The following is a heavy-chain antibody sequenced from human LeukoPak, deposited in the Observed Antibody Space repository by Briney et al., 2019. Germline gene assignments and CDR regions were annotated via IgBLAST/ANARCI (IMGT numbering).Heavy chain of an antibody. CDR2: VNPSSGDT. Sequence: GASVKVSCKASGYTFTGYHMHWVRQAPGQGLEWMGWVNPSSGDTSYAQKLQGRVTMTRDTSISTAYMELSRLRSDDTAIYYCARVGGGYSGYDWDYYGMGVWGQGTTVTVSS. CDR3: ARVGGGYSGYDWDYYGMGV. J-gene: IGHJ6*02. CDR1: GYTFTGYH. V-gene: IGHV1-2*02. D-gene: IGHD5-12*01.